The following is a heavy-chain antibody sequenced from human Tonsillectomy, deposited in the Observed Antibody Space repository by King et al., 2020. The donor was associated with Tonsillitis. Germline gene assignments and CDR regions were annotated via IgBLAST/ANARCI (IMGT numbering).Heavy chain of an antibody. CDR3: ARYTPDYDILTGYFPTGMDV. Sequence: VQLVESGGGLVQPGGSLRLSCAASGFTVSSNYMSWVRQAPGKGLEWVSVIYSGGSTYYADSVKGRFTISRDNSKNTLYLQMNSLRAEVTAVYYCARYTPDYDILTGYFPTGMDVWGQGTTVTVSS. D-gene: IGHD3-9*01. J-gene: IGHJ6*02. CDR1: GFTVSSNY. CDR2: IYSGGST. V-gene: IGHV3-66*01.